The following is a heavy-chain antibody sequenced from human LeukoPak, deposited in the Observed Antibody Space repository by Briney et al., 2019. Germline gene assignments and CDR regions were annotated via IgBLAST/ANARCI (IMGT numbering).Heavy chain of an antibody. D-gene: IGHD3-22*01. CDR1: GYTFTGYY. V-gene: IGHV1-2*02. CDR2: INPTSGGT. J-gene: IGHJ6*01. Sequence: ASVKVSCKASGYTFTGYYMHWVLQAPGQGLEWMGWINPTSGGTNYAQKFQGRVTMTSDTSISTAYMELSRLRSDDTAVYYCARVDRGYYGMDVGGQGTTVTVYS. CDR3: ARVDRGYYGMDV.